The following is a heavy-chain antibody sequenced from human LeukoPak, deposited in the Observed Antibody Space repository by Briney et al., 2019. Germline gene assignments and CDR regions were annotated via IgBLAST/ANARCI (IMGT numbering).Heavy chain of an antibody. CDR1: GYTFTSYY. J-gene: IGHJ4*02. Sequence: ASVKVSCKVSGYTFTSYYMHWVRQAPGQGLEWMGIINPSGGSTSYAQKFQGRVTMTRDTSTSTVYMELSSLRSEDTAVYYCARSPGGVGDFDYWGQGTLVTVSS. CDR2: INPSGGST. CDR3: ARSPGGVGDFDY. D-gene: IGHD1-26*01. V-gene: IGHV1-46*03.